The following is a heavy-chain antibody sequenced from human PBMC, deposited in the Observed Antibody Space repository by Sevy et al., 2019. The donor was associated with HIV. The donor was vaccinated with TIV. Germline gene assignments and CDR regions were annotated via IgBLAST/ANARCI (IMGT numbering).Heavy chain of an antibody. CDR1: GFSVSSSY. J-gene: IGHJ2*01. CDR3: ARASRVTLILIVRIGWHFDL. D-gene: IGHD3-22*01. CDR2: ISTDGST. Sequence: GGSLRLSCAASGFSVSSSYVTWVRQAPGKGLEWVSVISTDGSTYYATSVKGRFTISRDSSKNTLSLQMNSLRGEDTAVYYCARASRVTLILIVRIGWHFDLWGRGTLVTVSS. V-gene: IGHV3-53*01.